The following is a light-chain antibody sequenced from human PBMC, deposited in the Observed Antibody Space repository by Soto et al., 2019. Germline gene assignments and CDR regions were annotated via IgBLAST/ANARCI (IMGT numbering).Light chain of an antibody. J-gene: IGLJ1*01. CDR1: SSDVGGYNY. Sequence: QSALTQPASVSGSPGQSITISCTGTSSDVGGYNYVSWYQQHPGKAPKLIIYEVSNRPSGVSNRFSGSKSSNTASLTISGLQAEDEADYYCNSYTSKSTGVFGTGTKVTVL. CDR2: EVS. V-gene: IGLV2-14*01. CDR3: NSYTSKSTGV.